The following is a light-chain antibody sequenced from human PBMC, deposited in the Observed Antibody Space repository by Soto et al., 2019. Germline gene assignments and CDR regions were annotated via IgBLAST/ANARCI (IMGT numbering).Light chain of an antibody. J-gene: IGKJ1*01. Sequence: DIQMTQSPSTLSASVGDRVTITCRASQSISSWLAWYQQKPGKAPKFLIYDASNLESGVPSRFGGSGSGTEFTLTISSLQPDDFAIYYCQQYNSYSWTFGQGTKVDIK. CDR1: QSISSW. CDR3: QQYNSYSWT. V-gene: IGKV1-5*01. CDR2: DAS.